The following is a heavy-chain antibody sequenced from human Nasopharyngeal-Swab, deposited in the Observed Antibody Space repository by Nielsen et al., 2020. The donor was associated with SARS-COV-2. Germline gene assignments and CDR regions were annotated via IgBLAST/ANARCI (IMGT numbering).Heavy chain of an antibody. CDR2: INHSGST. D-gene: IGHD2-21*02. CDR3: AQTYCGGDCYS. CDR1: GGSISSGGYY. V-gene: IGHV4-39*07. Sequence: SETLSLTCTVSGGSISSGGYYWSWIRQPPGKGLEWIGEINHSGSTNYNPSLKSRVTISVDTSKNQFSLKLSSVTAADTAVYYCAQTYCGGDCYSWGQGTLVTVSS. J-gene: IGHJ4*02.